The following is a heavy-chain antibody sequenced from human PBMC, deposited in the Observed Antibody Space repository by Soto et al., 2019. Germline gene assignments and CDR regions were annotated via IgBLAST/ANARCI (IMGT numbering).Heavy chain of an antibody. D-gene: IGHD3-10*01. V-gene: IGHV3-15*01. Sequence: EVQLVESGGGLVKPGGSLRLSCAASGFTFTNAWMSRVRQAPGKGLEWVGRIRSKTDGGTTAYAAPVKGRFTISRDDSKNTLYLQMNSLKTEDTAVYFCASGMVRDNYYGMDVWGQGTTVTVSS. CDR1: GFTFTNAW. CDR2: IRSKTDGGTT. CDR3: ASGMVRDNYYGMDV. J-gene: IGHJ6*02.